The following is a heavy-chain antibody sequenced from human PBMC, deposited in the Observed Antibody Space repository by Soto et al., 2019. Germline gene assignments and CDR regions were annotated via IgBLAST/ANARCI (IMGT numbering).Heavy chain of an antibody. D-gene: IGHD6-19*01. J-gene: IGHJ3*02. CDR2: ISSSSSTI. CDR1: GFTFSSYS. V-gene: IGHV3-48*01. CDR3: ARETPSIAVALQDAFDI. Sequence: GGSLRLSCAASGFTFSSYSMNWVRQAPGKGLEWVSYISSSSSTIYYADSVKGRFTISRDNAKNSLYLQMNSLRAEDTAVYYCARETPSIAVALQDAFDIWGQGTMVTVSS.